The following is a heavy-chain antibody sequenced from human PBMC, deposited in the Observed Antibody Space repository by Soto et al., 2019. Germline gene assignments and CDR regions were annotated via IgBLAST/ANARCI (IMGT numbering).Heavy chain of an antibody. D-gene: IGHD5-12*01. J-gene: IGHJ4*02. CDR1: GYSFTSHY. V-gene: IGHV1-46*01. Sequence: GASVKVSCKAIGYSFTSHYIHWVRQAPGQGLEWMGTIYPGGVNIAYAQKFQGRVTMTKDTSTSTAYMELNSLRSEDTAVYYCARDSPIGSTFSGYDAIEYWGQGTLVTVSS. CDR2: IYPGGVNI. CDR3: ARDSPIGSTFSGYDAIEY.